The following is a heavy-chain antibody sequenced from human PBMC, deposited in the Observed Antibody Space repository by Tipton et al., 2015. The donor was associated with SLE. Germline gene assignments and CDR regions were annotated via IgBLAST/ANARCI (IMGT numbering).Heavy chain of an antibody. J-gene: IGHJ4*02. CDR3: AKASGPLWFGEPLNY. Sequence: GSLRLSCSASGFTFSSYAMHWVRQAPGKGLEYVSAISSNGGSTYYADSVKGRFTISRDNSKNTLYLQMSSLRAEDTAVYYCAKASGPLWFGEPLNYWGQGTLVTVSS. CDR1: GFTFSSYA. V-gene: IGHV3-64D*06. CDR2: ISSNGGST. D-gene: IGHD3-10*01.